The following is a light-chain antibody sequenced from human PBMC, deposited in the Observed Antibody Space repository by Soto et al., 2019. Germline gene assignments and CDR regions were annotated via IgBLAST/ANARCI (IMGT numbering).Light chain of an antibody. Sequence: NFMLTQPHSVSESPGKTVIISCTRSSGAIASNSVQWYQQRPGSAPSTVIYEDNQRPSGVPDRFSESTDGSSNSASLTISGLQTEDEADYYCQSYDSNTVVFGGGTKLTVL. CDR1: SGAIASNS. J-gene: IGLJ2*01. CDR2: EDN. V-gene: IGLV6-57*04. CDR3: QSYDSNTVV.